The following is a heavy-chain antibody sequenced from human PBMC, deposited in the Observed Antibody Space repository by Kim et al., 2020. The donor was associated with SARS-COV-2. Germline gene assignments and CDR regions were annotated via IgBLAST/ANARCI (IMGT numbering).Heavy chain of an antibody. CDR1: GYTFTSYY. D-gene: IGHD4-4*01. CDR3: ARFGGEVTQYYYYGMDV. CDR2: INPSGGST. V-gene: IGHV1-46*01. J-gene: IGHJ6*02. Sequence: ASVKVSCKASGYTFTSYYMHWVRQAPGQGLEWMGIINPSGGSTSYAQKFQGRVTMTRDTSTSTVYMELSSLRSEDTAVYYCARFGGEVTQYYYYGMDVWGQGTTVTVSS.